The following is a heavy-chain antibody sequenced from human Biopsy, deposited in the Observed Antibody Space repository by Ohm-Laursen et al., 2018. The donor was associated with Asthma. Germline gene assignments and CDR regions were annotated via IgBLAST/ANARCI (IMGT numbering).Heavy chain of an antibody. D-gene: IGHD3-10*01. CDR2: ISSLSRYK. Sequence: SLRLSCTASRFDFSDYTMNWVRQAPGKGLEWVSSISSLSRYKYYSDSLRGRVTTSRDNAKSSLHLQMSSLRAEDTAVYFCARDFTIGSGSPFHFWGPGTLVTVSS. CDR1: RFDFSDYT. V-gene: IGHV3-21*01. CDR3: ARDFTIGSGSPFHF. J-gene: IGHJ4*01.